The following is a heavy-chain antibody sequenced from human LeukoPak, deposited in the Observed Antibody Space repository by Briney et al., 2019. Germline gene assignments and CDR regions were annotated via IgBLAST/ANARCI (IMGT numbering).Heavy chain of an antibody. Sequence: ASVKVSCKASGYTFTGYYMHWVRQAPGQGLEWMGWINTNTGNPTYAQGFTGRFVLSLDTSVSTAYLQITSLKAEDTAVYYCARGGLYNWNRDWFDPWGQGTLVTVSS. CDR2: INTNTGNP. J-gene: IGHJ5*02. CDR1: GYTFTGYY. D-gene: IGHD1-20*01. V-gene: IGHV7-4-1*02. CDR3: ARGGLYNWNRDWFDP.